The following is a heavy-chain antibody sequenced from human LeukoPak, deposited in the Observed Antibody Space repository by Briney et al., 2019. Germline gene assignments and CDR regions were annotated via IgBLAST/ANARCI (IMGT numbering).Heavy chain of an antibody. V-gene: IGHV4-61*02. CDR1: ADSISSASYC. CDR2: FYSNGST. CDR3: ARVNRNFYYDSSGYGHFYYMDV. Sequence: PSQTLSLTCAVSADSISSASYCWSWVRQPAGKGLEWIGRFYSNGSTNYNPSLKSRVTISVDTSQNQFSLRLSSVTVADTAVYYCARVNRNFYYDSSGYGHFYYMDVWGKGTTVTVSS. J-gene: IGHJ6*03. D-gene: IGHD3-22*01.